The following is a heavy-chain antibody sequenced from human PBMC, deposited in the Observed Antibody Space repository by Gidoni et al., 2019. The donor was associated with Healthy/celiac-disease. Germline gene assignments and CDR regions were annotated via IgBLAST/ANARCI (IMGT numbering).Heavy chain of an antibody. Sequence: EVQLLESGGGLVQPGGSLRLSCAASGFTFSSYAMSWVRQAPGKGLEWVSAISGSGGSTYYADSVKGRFTISRDNSKNTLYLQMNSLRAEDTAVYYCAKDHGRIAVAGVTVDYWGQGTLVTVSS. D-gene: IGHD6-19*01. CDR2: ISGSGGST. CDR1: GFTFSSYA. J-gene: IGHJ4*02. V-gene: IGHV3-23*01. CDR3: AKDHGRIAVAGVTVDY.